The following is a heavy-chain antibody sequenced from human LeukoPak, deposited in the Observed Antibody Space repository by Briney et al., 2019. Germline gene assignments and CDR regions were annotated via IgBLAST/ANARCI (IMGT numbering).Heavy chain of an antibody. V-gene: IGHV3-21*01. Sequence: GGSLRLSCSASGFTFSSYSMNWVRQAPGKGLEGVSSISSSSSYIYYADSVRGRFTISRDNAKNSLYLRMNSLRAEDTAVYYCARDRSIAAAGSLDYWGQGTLVTVSS. CDR3: ARDRSIAAAGSLDY. CDR2: ISSSSSYI. J-gene: IGHJ4*02. D-gene: IGHD6-13*01. CDR1: GFTFSSYS.